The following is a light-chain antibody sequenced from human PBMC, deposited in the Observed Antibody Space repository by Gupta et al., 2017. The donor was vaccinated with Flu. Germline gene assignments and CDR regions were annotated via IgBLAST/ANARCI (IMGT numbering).Light chain of an antibody. V-gene: IGLV1-47*01. Sequence: SVLTQTPSASGPPGQRITISCSGSSSNIGGNYVCWYQQVPGTAPKLLIYGDNQRPSGVPDRFSGSKSGTSASLAISGLRAEDDADYYCATWDDTLRGWVFGGGTKLTVL. CDR2: GDN. J-gene: IGLJ3*02. CDR3: ATWDDTLRGWV. CDR1: SSNIGGNY.